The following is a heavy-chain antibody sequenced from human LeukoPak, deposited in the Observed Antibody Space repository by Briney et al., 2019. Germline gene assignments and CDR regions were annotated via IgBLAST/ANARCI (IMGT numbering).Heavy chain of an antibody. CDR2: IYHSGST. J-gene: IGHJ6*03. CDR3: ARCFRGHVRVYYYMDV. Sequence: SETLSLTCAVSGGSISSSNWWSWVRQSPGKGLEWIGEIYHSGSTNYNPSLKSRVTISVDKSTNQFSLKLSSVTAADTAVYYCARCFRGHVRVYYYMDVWGKGTTVTVSS. D-gene: IGHD1-26*01. V-gene: IGHV4-4*02. CDR1: GGSISSSNW.